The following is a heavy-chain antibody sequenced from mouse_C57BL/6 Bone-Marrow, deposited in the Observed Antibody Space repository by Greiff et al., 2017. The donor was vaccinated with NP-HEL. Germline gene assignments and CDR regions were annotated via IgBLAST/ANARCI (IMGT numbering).Heavy chain of an antibody. CDR1: GFSLTSYA. D-gene: IGHD2-4*01. CDR2: IWPGGGA. Sequence: QVQLKESGPGLVAPSPSLSITCTVSGFSLTSYAISWVRQPPGKGLEWLGVIWPGGGANYNSALKSRLGISKDNSKSQVFLKMNRLQADDTAGYYCARNDYDAWFAYWGQGTLVTVSA. CDR3: ARNDYDAWFAY. V-gene: IGHV2-9-1*01. J-gene: IGHJ3*01.